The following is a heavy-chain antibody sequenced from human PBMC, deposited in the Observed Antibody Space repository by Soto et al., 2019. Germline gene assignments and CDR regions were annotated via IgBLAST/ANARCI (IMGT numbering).Heavy chain of an antibody. CDR2: ISGGGGTT. CDR1: GFTFTTYA. Sequence: EVQLLESGGGLVQPGGSLRLSCAASGFTFTTYAMTWVRQAPGKGLEWVSVISGGGGTTYYADSVKGRFSISRDNSKNTLYLQMNNMRAEDTAVFYCARDLESTGGPRGIFDHWGQGTLVTVSS. J-gene: IGHJ4*02. CDR3: ARDLESTGGPRGIFDH. V-gene: IGHV3-23*01. D-gene: IGHD3-3*01.